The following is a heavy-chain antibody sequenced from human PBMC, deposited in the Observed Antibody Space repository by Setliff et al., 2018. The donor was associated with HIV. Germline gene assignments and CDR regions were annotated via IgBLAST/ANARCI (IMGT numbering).Heavy chain of an antibody. CDR1: GGYISSGSHY. J-gene: IGHJ1*01. CDR3: ARDSNAPYFQH. D-gene: IGHD1-1*01. CDR2: IYTSGFS. Sequence: TLSLTCTVSGGYISSGSHYWRWIRQPAGKGLEWIGHIYTSGFSNYNPSLKSRVTISIDTSKNQFSLKLNSVTAADTAVYYCARDSNAPYFQHWGQGTLVTVSS. V-gene: IGHV4-61*09.